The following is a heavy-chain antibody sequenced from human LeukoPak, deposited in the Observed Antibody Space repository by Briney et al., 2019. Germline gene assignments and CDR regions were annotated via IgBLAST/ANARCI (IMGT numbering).Heavy chain of an antibody. J-gene: IGHJ5*02. Sequence: GESLQICCKGSGDIFADWGCGLVRQMPETVLEWIAVMYPGDSQTRYRPSFQGQVTLSVDKSVTTAYLHCSSLKASGTGIYYCGRFSGCLLVENWFDPWGQGTLVSVSS. CDR1: GDIFADWG. D-gene: IGHD2-15*01. CDR2: MYPGDSQT. CDR3: GRFSGCLLVENWFDP. V-gene: IGHV5-51*01.